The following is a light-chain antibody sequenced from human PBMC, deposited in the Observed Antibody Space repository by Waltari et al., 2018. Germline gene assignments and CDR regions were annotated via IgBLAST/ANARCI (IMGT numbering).Light chain of an antibody. CDR3: MQGTAWPWT. CDR2: DVC. V-gene: IGKV2-30*01. J-gene: IGKJ1*01. Sequence: DVVMTQSPLSLPVTLGQPASISCWSSESRLYKDGNTYLSWFHQRPGKSPRRLIYDVCNRDSGVPDRFSGSGSGTDFTLKISRVEAEDVGVYYCMQGTAWPWTFGQGTEVEIK. CDR1: ESRLYKDGNTY.